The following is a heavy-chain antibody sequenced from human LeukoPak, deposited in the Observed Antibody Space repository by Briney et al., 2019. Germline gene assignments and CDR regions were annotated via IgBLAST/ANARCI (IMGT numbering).Heavy chain of an antibody. CDR2: INHRGST. CDR1: GGSFSGYY. V-gene: IGHV4-34*01. J-gene: IGHJ6*04. CDR3: AGPYCSGGSCYSVYYYYGMDV. D-gene: IGHD2-15*01. Sequence: SETLSLTCAVYGGSFSGYYWSWIRQPPGKGLEWIGEINHRGSTNYNPSLKSRVTISVDTSKNQFSLKLSSVTAADTAVYYCAGPYCSGGSCYSVYYYYGMDVWGKGTTVTVSS.